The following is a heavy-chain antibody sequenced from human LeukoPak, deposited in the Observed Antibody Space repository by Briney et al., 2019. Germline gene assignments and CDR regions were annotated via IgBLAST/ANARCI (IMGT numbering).Heavy chain of an antibody. D-gene: IGHD3-22*01. J-gene: IGHJ4*02. V-gene: IGHV3-9*01. CDR1: GFTFDDYA. CDR3: AKGYDSSGYYNYFDY. CDR2: ISWNSGSI. Sequence: GGSLRLSCAASGFTFDDYAMHWVRHAPGKGLEWVSGISWNSGSIGYADSVKGRFTISRDNAKNSLYLQMNSLRAEDTALYYCAKGYDSSGYYNYFDYWGQGTLVTVSS.